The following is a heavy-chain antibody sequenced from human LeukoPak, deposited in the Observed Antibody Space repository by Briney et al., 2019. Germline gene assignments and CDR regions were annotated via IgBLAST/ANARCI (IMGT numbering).Heavy chain of an antibody. CDR2: IHYSGNT. J-gene: IGHJ4*02. D-gene: IGHD6-25*01. V-gene: IGHV4-59*01. Sequence: PSETLSLTCAVSGVSISSYYWSWIRQPPGKGLEWIAYIHYSGNTKYNPSLKSRVTISVDTSKNQFSLKLSSVTAADTAMYYCARDPGRRGSGLDWGQGTLVTVSS. CDR1: GVSISSYY. CDR3: ARDPGRRGSGLD.